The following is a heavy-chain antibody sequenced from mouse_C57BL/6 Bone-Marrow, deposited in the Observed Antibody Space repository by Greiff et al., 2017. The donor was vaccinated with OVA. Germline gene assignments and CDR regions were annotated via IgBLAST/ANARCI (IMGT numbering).Heavy chain of an antibody. V-gene: IGHV5-4*03. J-gene: IGHJ3*01. CDR1: GFTFSSYA. D-gene: IGHD1-1*01. CDR3: ARKDYGSSDEAWFAY. CDR2: ISDGGSYT. Sequence: EVKLVESGGGLVKPGGSLKLSCAASGFTFSSYAMSWVRQTPEKRLEWVATISDGGSYTYYPDNVKGRFTISRDNAKNNLYLQMSHLKSEDTAMYYCARKDYGSSDEAWFAYWGQGTLVTVSA.